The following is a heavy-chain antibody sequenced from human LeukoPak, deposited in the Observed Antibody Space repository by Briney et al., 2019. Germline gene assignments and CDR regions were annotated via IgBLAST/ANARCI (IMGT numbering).Heavy chain of an antibody. V-gene: IGHV3-30*18. CDR2: ISYDGSNK. CDR1: GFTFSSYW. J-gene: IGHJ4*02. CDR3: AKEVRFLEWTTQGFDY. Sequence: GGSLRLSCAASGFTFSSYWMSWVRQAPGKGLEWVAVISYDGSNKYYADSVKGRFTISRDNSKNTLYLQMNSLRAEDTAVYYCAKEVRFLEWTTQGFDYWGQGTLVTVSS. D-gene: IGHD3-3*01.